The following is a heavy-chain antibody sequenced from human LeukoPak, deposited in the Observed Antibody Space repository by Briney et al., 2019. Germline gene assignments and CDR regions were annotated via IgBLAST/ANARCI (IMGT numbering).Heavy chain of an antibody. Sequence: GGSLRLSCAASGFTFSSYWMSWVRQAPGKGLEWVANIKQDGSEKYYVDSVKGRFTISRDNAKNSLYLQMNSPRAEDTAVYYCARGRLGDCSGGSCYDDFDPWGQGTLVTVSS. D-gene: IGHD2-15*01. CDR2: IKQDGSEK. CDR1: GFTFSSYW. J-gene: IGHJ5*02. V-gene: IGHV3-7*01. CDR3: ARGRLGDCSGGSCYDDFDP.